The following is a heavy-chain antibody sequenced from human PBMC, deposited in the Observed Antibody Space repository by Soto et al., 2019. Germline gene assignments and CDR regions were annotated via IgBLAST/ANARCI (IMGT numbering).Heavy chain of an antibody. J-gene: IGHJ5*02. CDR3: ARVKAAAVAFNWFDP. CDR2: ISAYNGNT. V-gene: IGHV1-18*01. CDR1: GYTFTSYG. Sequence: ASVKVSCKASGYTFTSYGISWVRQAPGQGLEWMGWISAYNGNTNYAQKLQGRVTMTTDTSTSTAYMELRSLRSDDTAVYYCARVKAAAVAFNWFDPWGQGTLVTVSS. D-gene: IGHD6-13*01.